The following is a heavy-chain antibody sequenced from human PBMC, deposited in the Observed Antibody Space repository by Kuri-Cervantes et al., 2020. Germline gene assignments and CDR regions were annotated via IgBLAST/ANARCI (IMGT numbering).Heavy chain of an antibody. CDR1: GFTFSSYA. CDR2: ISGSGGST. D-gene: IGHD1-26*01. Sequence: GESLKISCAASGFTFSSYAMSWVRQAPGKGLEWVSAISGSGGSTYYADSVKGRFTISRDNSKNTLYLQMNSLRAEDTAVYYCARDRGIIVGATSGYFDYWGQGTLVTVSS. CDR3: ARDRGIIVGATSGYFDY. J-gene: IGHJ4*02. V-gene: IGHV3-23*01.